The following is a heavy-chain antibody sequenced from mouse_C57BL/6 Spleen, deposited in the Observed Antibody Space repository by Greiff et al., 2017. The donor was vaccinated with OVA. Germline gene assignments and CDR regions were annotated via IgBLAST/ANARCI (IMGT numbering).Heavy chain of an antibody. J-gene: IGHJ2*01. CDR3: ARDYGSSLRDFDY. D-gene: IGHD1-1*01. CDR2: IDPSDSDT. CDR1: GYTFTSYW. Sequence: QVQLQQPGAELVMPGASVKLSCKASGYTFTSYWMHWVKQRPGQGLEWIGEIDPSDSDTNYNQKFKGKSTLTVDKSSSTAYMQLSSLTYEDSAVYYCARDYGSSLRDFDYWGQGTTLTVSS. V-gene: IGHV1-69*01.